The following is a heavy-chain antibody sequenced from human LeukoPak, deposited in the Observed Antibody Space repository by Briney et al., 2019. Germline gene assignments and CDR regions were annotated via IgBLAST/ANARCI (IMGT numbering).Heavy chain of an antibody. CDR1: GFTFSSYA. D-gene: IGHD6-13*01. Sequence: GRSLRLSCAASGFTFSSYAMHWVRQAPGKGLEWVVVISYDGSNKYYADSVKGRFTISRDNSKNTLYLQMNSLRAEDTAVYYCANPPPGYSSSWYVGFDYWGQGTLVTVSS. CDR3: ANPPPGYSSSWYVGFDY. V-gene: IGHV3-30-3*01. J-gene: IGHJ4*02. CDR2: ISYDGSNK.